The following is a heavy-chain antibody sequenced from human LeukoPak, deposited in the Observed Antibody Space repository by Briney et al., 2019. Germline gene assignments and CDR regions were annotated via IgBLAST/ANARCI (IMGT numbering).Heavy chain of an antibody. CDR2: ILQSGST. V-gene: IGHV4-4*02. CDR1: GDSISSNYW. J-gene: IGHJ3*02. Sequence: SGTLSLTCAVSGDSISSNYWWSWVRQSPGKGLEWIGEILQSGSTNYNPSLRSRVTISIDKSKNQFPLNLSSVTAADTAVYYCARSDGYGLVGIWGQGTMVTVSS. D-gene: IGHD5-18*01. CDR3: ARSDGYGLVGI.